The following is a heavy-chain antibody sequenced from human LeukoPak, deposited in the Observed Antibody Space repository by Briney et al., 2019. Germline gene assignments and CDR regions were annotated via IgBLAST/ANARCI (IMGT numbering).Heavy chain of an antibody. Sequence: WVRQAPGKGLEWIGSIYYSGSTYYNPSLKSRVTISVDTSKNQFSLKLSSVTAADTAVYYCARVDGDWFDPWGQGTLVTASS. CDR2: IYYSGST. V-gene: IGHV4-39*07. D-gene: IGHD3-10*01. CDR3: ARVDGDWFDP. J-gene: IGHJ5*02.